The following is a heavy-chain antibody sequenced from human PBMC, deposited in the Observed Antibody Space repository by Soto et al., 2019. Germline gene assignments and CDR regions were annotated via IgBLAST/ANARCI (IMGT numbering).Heavy chain of an antibody. CDR2: IHHSGSVFESGST. CDR1: VSSITITYY. V-gene: IGHV4-38-2*01. D-gene: IGHD6-19*01. CDR3: ARNKSSSYFDY. J-gene: IGHJ4*02. Sequence: SETLSLTCAFSVSSITITYYWGWVRQPPGKGLEWIGSIHHSGSVFESGSTHYNPSFKSRVTISADTSKNQFSLKLTSVTAADTAVYFCARNKSSSYFDYGGQGNHVTVSS.